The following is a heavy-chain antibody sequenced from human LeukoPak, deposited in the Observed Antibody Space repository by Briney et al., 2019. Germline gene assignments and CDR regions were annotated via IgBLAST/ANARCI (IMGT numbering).Heavy chain of an antibody. CDR3: ARGAFQSDY. J-gene: IGHJ4*02. CDR2: IYYSGTT. CDR1: GGSMTSYY. D-gene: IGHD2-21*01. V-gene: IGHV4-59*01. Sequence: LETLSLTCTVSGGSMTSYYWSWIRQPPGKGLEWIGYIYYSGTTKYNPSLKSRVTISVDTSKNQFSLKLNSMTTADTAVYYCARGAFQSDYWGRGTLVTFST.